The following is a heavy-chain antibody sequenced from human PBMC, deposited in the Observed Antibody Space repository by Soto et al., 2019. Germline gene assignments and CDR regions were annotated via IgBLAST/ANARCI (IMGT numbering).Heavy chain of an antibody. J-gene: IGHJ5*02. Sequence: QVQLQESGPGLAKPSETLSLTCTVSGVSIRRFYWSWIRQPAGKGLEWIGCIYSTGGTDYSPSLQRRVTLSVGLSTNHFSLRLSSVTAAETAVYFCARAGEPFGDYFTHHWFDPWGRGNKVTVSS. CDR3: ARAGEPFGDYFTHHWFDP. V-gene: IGHV4-4*07. D-gene: IGHD4-17*01. CDR2: IYSTGGT. CDR1: GVSIRRFY.